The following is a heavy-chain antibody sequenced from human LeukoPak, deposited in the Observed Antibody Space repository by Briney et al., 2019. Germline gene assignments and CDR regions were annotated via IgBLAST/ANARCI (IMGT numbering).Heavy chain of an antibody. D-gene: IGHD3-22*01. CDR1: GGAIRSGTYY. J-gene: IGHJ4*02. V-gene: IGHV4-61*02. CDR2: IYTSGST. CDR3: ARSLGQYDKSGFDY. Sequence: SETLSLTCTVSGGAIRSGTYYWSWLRQSAGKGREWIGRIYTSGSTNYKPSLKSRATITLDTSKNQVSLTLSPVTAADPAVYYCARSLGQYDKSGFDYWGQGTLVTVSS.